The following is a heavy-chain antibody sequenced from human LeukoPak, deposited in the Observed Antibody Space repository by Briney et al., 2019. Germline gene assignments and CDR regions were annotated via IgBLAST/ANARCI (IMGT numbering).Heavy chain of an antibody. CDR2: ISYDGSNK. Sequence: GGSLRLSCAASGFTFSSYGMRWVRQAPGKGLEWVAAISYDGSNKYYADSVKGRFTISRDNSKNTLYLQMNSLRAEDTAVYYCAKVASYGLFDYWGQGTLVTVSS. CDR3: AKVASYGLFDY. V-gene: IGHV3-30*18. J-gene: IGHJ4*02. CDR1: GFTFSSYG. D-gene: IGHD5-18*01.